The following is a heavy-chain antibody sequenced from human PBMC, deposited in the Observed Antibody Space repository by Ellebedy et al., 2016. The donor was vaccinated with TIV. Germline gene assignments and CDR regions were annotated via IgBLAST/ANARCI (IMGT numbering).Heavy chain of an antibody. CDR1: GYTFTSYY. CDR2: INPSGGGA. D-gene: IGHD2/OR15-2a*01. Sequence: ASVKVSCKASGYTFTSYYMHWVRQAPGQGLEWMGIINPSGGGATYAQQFQGRVTMTRDTSTSTVYMELRTLTSEDTAVYYCARDLRIPPSNYFYYGVDVWGEGTTVTVSS. J-gene: IGHJ6*04. V-gene: IGHV1-46*01. CDR3: ARDLRIPPSNYFYYGVDV.